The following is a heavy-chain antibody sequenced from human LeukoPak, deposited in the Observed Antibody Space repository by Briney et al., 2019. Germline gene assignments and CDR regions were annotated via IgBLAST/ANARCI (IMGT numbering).Heavy chain of an antibody. CDR1: GYTFTGYY. Sequence: ASVKVSCKASGYTFTGYYMHWVRQAPGQGLEWMGWINPNSGGTNYAQKLQGRVTMTTDTSTSTAYMELRSLRSDDTAVYYCARDRGFGELLEYYYYYYMDVWGKGTTVTISS. V-gene: IGHV1-2*02. CDR3: ARDRGFGELLEYYYYYYMDV. J-gene: IGHJ6*03. CDR2: INPNSGGT. D-gene: IGHD3-10*01.